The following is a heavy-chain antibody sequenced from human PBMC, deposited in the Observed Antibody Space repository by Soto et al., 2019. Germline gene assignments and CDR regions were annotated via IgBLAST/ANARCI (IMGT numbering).Heavy chain of an antibody. CDR1: GASISGGTYY. CDR2: IYYTGST. D-gene: IGHD5-18*01. V-gene: IGHV4-61*03. Sequence: KTSETLSLTCTVSGASISGGTYYWTWIRQAPGKGLEWVGHIYYTGSTNYNPALNDRVTISVDTSKNHFSLQLTPVAAADTAVFYCARGAGFSYASTWFDIWGQGTLVTVSS. CDR3: ARGAGFSYASTWFDI. J-gene: IGHJ5*02.